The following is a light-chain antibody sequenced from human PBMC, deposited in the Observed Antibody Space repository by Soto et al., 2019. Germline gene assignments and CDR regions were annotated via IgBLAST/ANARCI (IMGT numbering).Light chain of an antibody. J-gene: IGKJ4*01. CDR3: LQDYNYPLT. V-gene: IGKV1-6*02. CDR1: QGIRYD. CDR2: AAS. Sequence: AIEMTQSPSSLSASVGARVTITCRASQGIRYDLGWYQQKPGKAPKVLIQAASSLQSGVPSRFRGSGSSTDFTLTTSSLQPEDFAPYYCLQDYNYPLTFGGGTKVEIK.